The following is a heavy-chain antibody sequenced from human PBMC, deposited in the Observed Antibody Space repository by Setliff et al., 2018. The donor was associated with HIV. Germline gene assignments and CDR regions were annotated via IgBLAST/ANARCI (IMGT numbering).Heavy chain of an antibody. CDR2: ISSSSYYI. V-gene: IGHV3-21*01. Sequence: PGGSLRLSCAASGFTFCSYTMNWVRQAPGKGLEWVSSISSSSYYIYYADSVKGRFTITRDNAKNSLFLQMHSLRAEDTAVYYCARFGYSHDYSLDMWGQGTMVTVSS. CDR3: ARFGYSHDYSLDM. CDR1: GFTFCSYT. J-gene: IGHJ3*02. D-gene: IGHD5-18*01.